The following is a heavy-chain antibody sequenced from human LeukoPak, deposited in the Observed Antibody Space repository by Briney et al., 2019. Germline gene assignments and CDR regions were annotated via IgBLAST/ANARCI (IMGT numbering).Heavy chain of an antibody. Sequence: ASVKVSCQASGYTFTGYYMHWVRQAPGQGLEGMGWINPNSGGTNYAQKSKRRVTMTRDTSISTAYMELSRLRSDDTAVYYCARGSRSPPDYWGQGTLVTVSS. CDR3: ARGSRSPPDY. J-gene: IGHJ4*02. V-gene: IGHV1-2*02. CDR2: INPNSGGT. CDR1: GYTFTGYY.